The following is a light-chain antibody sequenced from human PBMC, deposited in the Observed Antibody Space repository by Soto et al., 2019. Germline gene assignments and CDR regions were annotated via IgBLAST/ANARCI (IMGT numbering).Light chain of an antibody. V-gene: IGKV3D-20*01. CDR3: QQYGSSLMYT. CDR2: DAS. J-gene: IGKJ2*01. Sequence: EIVLTQSPATLSLSPGERATLSCGASQSVSSSYLAWYQQKPGLEPRLLIYDASSRATGIPDRFSGSGSGTDFTLTISRLEPEDFAVYYCQQYGSSLMYTFGQGTKLEIK. CDR1: QSVSSSY.